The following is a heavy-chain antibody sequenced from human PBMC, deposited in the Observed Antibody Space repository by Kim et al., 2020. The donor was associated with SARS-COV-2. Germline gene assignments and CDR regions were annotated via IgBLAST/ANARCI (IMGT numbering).Heavy chain of an antibody. CDR1: GGTFSSYA. J-gene: IGHJ4*02. D-gene: IGHD3-10*01. Sequence: SVKVSCKASGGTFSSYAISWVRQAPGQGLEWMGGIIPIFGTANYAQKFQGRVTITADESTSTAYMELSSLRSEDTAVYYCARVNYYGSGITSRDDYWGQGTLVTVSS. CDR3: ARVNYYGSGITSRDDY. CDR2: IIPIFGTA. V-gene: IGHV1-69*13.